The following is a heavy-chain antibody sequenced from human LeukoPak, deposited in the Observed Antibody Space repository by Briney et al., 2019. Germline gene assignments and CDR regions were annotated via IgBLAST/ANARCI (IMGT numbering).Heavy chain of an antibody. V-gene: IGHV1-2*02. CDR3: ASLYGDYVASDY. J-gene: IGHJ4*02. CDR2: INPNSGGT. Sequence: GASVKVSCKASGYSFTVYYMHCVRQAPGQGLEWMGWINPNSGGTNYAQKFLGRVTMTRDTSISTAYMELSRLRSDDTAVYYCASLYGDYVASDYWGQGTLVTVSS. D-gene: IGHD4-17*01. CDR1: GYSFTVYY.